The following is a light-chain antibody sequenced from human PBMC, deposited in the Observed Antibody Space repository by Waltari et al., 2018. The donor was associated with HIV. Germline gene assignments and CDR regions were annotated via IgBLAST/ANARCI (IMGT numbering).Light chain of an antibody. J-gene: IGLJ2*01. Sequence: QSVLTQAPSASGTPGQRVTRSCSGTGSNVGVNFVSWYQQLPGMAPKLLIYSNNERPSRVPDRFSCSNSGASASLATSGLRSEDEAVYFCSAWDDSVSGWAFGEGTKVTVL. CDR2: SNN. CDR1: GSNVGVNF. CDR3: SAWDDSVSGWA. V-gene: IGLV1-47*01.